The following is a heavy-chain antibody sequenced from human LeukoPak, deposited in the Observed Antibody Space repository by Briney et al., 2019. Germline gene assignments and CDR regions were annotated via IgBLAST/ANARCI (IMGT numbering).Heavy chain of an antibody. Sequence: GGSLRLSCAASGITFSSYALHWVRQAPGKGLEWVTIISYDGSNKYYADSVKGQFTISRDNSKNTLYLQMNSLRVEDTAVYFCARDIVGAGDYWGQGTLVTVSS. D-gene: IGHD1-26*01. CDR2: ISYDGSNK. CDR3: ARDIVGAGDY. CDR1: GITFSSYA. J-gene: IGHJ4*02. V-gene: IGHV3-30*04.